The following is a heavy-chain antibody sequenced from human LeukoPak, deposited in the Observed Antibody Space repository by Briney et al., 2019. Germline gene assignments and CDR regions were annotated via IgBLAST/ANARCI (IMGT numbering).Heavy chain of an antibody. CDR1: GGSISSYY. Sequence: SETLSLTCTVSGGSISSYYWSWIRQPAGKGLEWIGRIYTSGSTNYNPSLKSRVTMSVDTSKNQFSLKLSSVTAADTAVYYCARDRRLVGATKGNWFDPWGQGTLVTVSS. J-gene: IGHJ5*02. V-gene: IGHV4-4*07. D-gene: IGHD1-26*01. CDR3: ARDRRLVGATKGNWFDP. CDR2: IYTSGST.